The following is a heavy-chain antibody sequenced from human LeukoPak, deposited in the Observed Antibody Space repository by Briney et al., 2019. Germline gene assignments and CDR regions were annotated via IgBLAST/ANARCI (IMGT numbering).Heavy chain of an antibody. D-gene: IGHD2-21*02. CDR1: GGTFSSYA. Sequence: GASVKVSCKASGGTFSSYAMGWVRQAPGQGLEWMGRIIPILDIANYAQKFQGRVTITADKSTTTAYMELSSLRSEDTAVYYCARSSCGGDCFSAIHFWGQGTLVTVSS. J-gene: IGHJ4*02. V-gene: IGHV1-69*04. CDR3: ARSSCGGDCFSAIHF. CDR2: IIPILDIA.